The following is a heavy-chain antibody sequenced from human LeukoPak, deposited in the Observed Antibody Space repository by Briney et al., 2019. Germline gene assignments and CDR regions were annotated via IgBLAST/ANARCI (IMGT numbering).Heavy chain of an antibody. Sequence: PGGSLRLSCAASGITLSDQYMEWVRQIPGKGLEWVGRTRSKVNNHTTEYAASVKGRFTISRDDSNNSLYLQMNSLKTEDTAVYYCARMTFGGMDFWGKGTTVTVSS. CDR1: GITLSDQY. CDR2: TRSKVNNHTT. D-gene: IGHD3-16*01. J-gene: IGHJ6*04. CDR3: ARMTFGGMDF. V-gene: IGHV3-72*01.